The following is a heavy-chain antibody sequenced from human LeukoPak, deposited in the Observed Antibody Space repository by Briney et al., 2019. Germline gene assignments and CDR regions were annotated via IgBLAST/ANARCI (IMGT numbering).Heavy chain of an antibody. Sequence: ETSETLSLTCTVSGGSISSYYWSWIRQPPGKGLEWLGYIYYSGSTNYNPSLKSRVTISVDTSKNQFSLKLSSVTAADTAVYYCARHHMIVGATGGEGWFDPWGQGTLVTVSS. CDR3: ARHHMIVGATGGEGWFDP. J-gene: IGHJ5*02. D-gene: IGHD1-26*01. V-gene: IGHV4-59*08. CDR1: GGSISSYY. CDR2: IYYSGST.